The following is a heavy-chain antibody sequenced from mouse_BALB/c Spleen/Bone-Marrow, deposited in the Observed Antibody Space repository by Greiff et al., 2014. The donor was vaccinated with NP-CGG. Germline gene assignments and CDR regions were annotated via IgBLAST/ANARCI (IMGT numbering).Heavy chain of an antibody. D-gene: IGHD2-3*01. V-gene: IGHV4-1*02. Sequence: ESGGGLVQPGRSLKLSCAASGFDFSGFWMGWVRQAPGKGLEWIGEINPDSSTINYTPSLKDRFIIPRDNAKNTLYLQMSKVRSEDTALYYCARLGYYGGFAYWGQGTLVTVSA. CDR2: INPDSSTI. CDR1: GFDFSGFW. CDR3: ARLGYYGGFAY. J-gene: IGHJ3*01.